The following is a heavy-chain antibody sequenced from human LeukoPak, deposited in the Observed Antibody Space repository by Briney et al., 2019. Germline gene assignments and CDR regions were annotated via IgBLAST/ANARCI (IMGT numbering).Heavy chain of an antibody. CDR2: IYYSGST. J-gene: IGHJ6*03. D-gene: IGHD3-9*01. CDR1: GGSISSYY. CDR3: ARVGKRYDILTGYTFCYYMDV. V-gene: IGHV4-59*13. Sequence: SETLSLTCTVSGGSISSYYWIWIRQPPGKGLERIGYIYYSGSTNYNPSRKSPVTISVDTSKKQFSLKLSCVTAADTAVYYCARVGKRYDILTGYTFCYYMDVWGKGTTVTISS.